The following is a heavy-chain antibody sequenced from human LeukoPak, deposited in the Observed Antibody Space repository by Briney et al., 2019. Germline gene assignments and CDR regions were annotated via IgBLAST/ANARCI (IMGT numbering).Heavy chain of an antibody. CDR3: ARDRVVTYGMDV. V-gene: IGHV4-34*01. J-gene: IGHJ6*02. CDR2: INHSGST. CDR1: GGSFSGYC. D-gene: IGHD4-23*01. Sequence: SETLSLTCAVYGGSFSGYCWSWIRQPPGKGLEWIGEINHSGSTNYNPSLKSRVTISVDTSKNQFSLKLSSVTAADTAVYYCARDRVVTYGMDVWGQGTTVTVSS.